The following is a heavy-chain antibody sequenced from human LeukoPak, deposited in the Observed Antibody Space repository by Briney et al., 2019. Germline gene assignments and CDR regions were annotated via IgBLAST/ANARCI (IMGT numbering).Heavy chain of an antibody. CDR2: IYTSGST. V-gene: IGHV4-61*02. CDR1: GGSISSGSYY. Sequence: SQTLSLTCTVSGGSISSGSYYWSWIRQPAGKGLEWIVRIYTSGSTNYNPSLKSRVTISVDTSKNQFSLKLSSVTAADTAVYYCARVASTYYYDSSGYYYDPLFDYWGQGTLVTVSS. CDR3: ARVASTYYYDSSGYYYDPLFDY. J-gene: IGHJ4*02. D-gene: IGHD3-22*01.